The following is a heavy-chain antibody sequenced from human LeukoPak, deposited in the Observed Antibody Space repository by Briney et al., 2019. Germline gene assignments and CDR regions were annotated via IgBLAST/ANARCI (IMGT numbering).Heavy chain of an antibody. V-gene: IGHV4-61*02. J-gene: IGHJ6*03. CDR1: GGSISSGSYY. CDR3: ARERWELLWAPYYYYMDV. D-gene: IGHD1-26*01. Sequence: SETLSLTCTVSGGSISSGSYYWSWIRQPAGKGLEWIGRIYTSGSTNYNPSLKSRVTISVDTSKNQSSLKLSSVTAADTAVYYCARERWELLWAPYYYYMDVWGKGTTVTVSS. CDR2: IYTSGST.